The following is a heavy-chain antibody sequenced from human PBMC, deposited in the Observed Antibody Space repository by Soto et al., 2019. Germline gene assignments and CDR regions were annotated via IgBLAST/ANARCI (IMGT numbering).Heavy chain of an antibody. CDR1: GFTFSSYA. V-gene: IGHV3-30-3*01. J-gene: IGHJ4*02. Sequence: QVQLVESGGGVVQPGRSLRLSCAASGFTFSSYAMHWVRQAPGQGLEWVAVISYDGSNKYYADSVKGRFTISRDNSKNTLYLQMNSLRAEDTAVYYGAREAYGAADYWGQGTLVTVSS. CDR3: AREAYGAADY. D-gene: IGHD4-17*01. CDR2: ISYDGSNK.